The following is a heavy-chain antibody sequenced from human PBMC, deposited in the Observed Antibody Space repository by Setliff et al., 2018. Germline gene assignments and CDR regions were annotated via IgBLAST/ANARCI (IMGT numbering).Heavy chain of an antibody. Sequence: GESLKISCAASGFTFSSYSMNWVRQAPGKGLEWVSSISSSSSCIYYADSVKGRFTISRDNAKNSLYLQMNSLRAEDTAVYYCARTTSRDGYSSWGQGTLVTVSS. D-gene: IGHD4-4*01. CDR2: ISSSSSCI. CDR3: ARTTSRDGYSS. V-gene: IGHV3-21*01. CDR1: GFTFSSYS. J-gene: IGHJ5*02.